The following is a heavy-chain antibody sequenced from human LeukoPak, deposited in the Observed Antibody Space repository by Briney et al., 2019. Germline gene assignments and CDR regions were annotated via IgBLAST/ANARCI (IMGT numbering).Heavy chain of an antibody. CDR2: ISGDGGGT. CDR1: ASTLDDYV. CDR3: TKVLRETCSAEY. Sequence: PGGSLRLSCSASASTLDDYVMHWVRQAPGKGLEWVSLISGDGGGTYCADSVKGRFTISRDNSKNSLYLQMTSLRTDDTALYCCTKVLRETCSAEYWGQGTLVTVSS. J-gene: IGHJ4*01. V-gene: IGHV3-43*02. D-gene: IGHD2-2*01.